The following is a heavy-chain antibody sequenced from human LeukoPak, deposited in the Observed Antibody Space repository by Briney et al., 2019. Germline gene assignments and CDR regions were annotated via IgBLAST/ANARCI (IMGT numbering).Heavy chain of an antibody. CDR2: ISYDGSNK. Sequence: GGSLRLSCAASGFTFDDYTMHWVRQAPGKGLEWVAVISYDGSNKYYADSVKGRFTISRDNSKNTLYLQMNSLRAEDTAVYYCAKDRGTGYTDAFDIWGQGIMVTVSS. CDR1: GFTFDDYT. V-gene: IGHV3-30*18. J-gene: IGHJ3*02. D-gene: IGHD3/OR15-3a*01. CDR3: AKDRGTGYTDAFDI.